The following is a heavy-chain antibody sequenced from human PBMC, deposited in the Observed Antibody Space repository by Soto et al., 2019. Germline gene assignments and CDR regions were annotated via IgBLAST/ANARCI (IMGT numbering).Heavy chain of an antibody. CDR2: INPSGGST. V-gene: IGHV1-46*01. CDR1: GYTFTSYY. Sequence: QVQLVQSGAEVKKPGASVKVSCKASGYTFTSYYMHWVRQAPGQGLEWLGIINPSGGSTSYAQKFQGRGGMPRETSTSTGDMELSSLRSEDTAVYYCARSTEYYGMDVWGQGTTGTGSS. J-gene: IGHJ6*02. CDR3: ARSTEYYGMDV.